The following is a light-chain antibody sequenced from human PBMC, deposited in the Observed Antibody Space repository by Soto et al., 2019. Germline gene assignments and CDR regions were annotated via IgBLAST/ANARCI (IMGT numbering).Light chain of an antibody. CDR1: QSVASN. CDR2: GAS. J-gene: IGKJ2*01. V-gene: IGKV3-15*01. Sequence: EIVMTQSPASLSVSPGDGATLSCRASQSVASNVAWYQQKPGQGPRLLIHGASTRAAGVPARFSGSGSGTDFTLTISSLQSEDFGVYYCQQYHNWPPQYTFGQGTKLQIK. CDR3: QQYHNWPPQYT.